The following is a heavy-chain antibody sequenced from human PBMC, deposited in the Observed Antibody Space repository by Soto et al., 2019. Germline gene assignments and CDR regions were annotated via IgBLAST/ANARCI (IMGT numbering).Heavy chain of an antibody. D-gene: IGHD3-16*02. Sequence: GGSLRLSCTASGFTFRTYAMTWFRQAPGKGLEWVSTISGSAGTFYATSVKGRFTISRDNSRSTVYLQMHSLRAEDSAIYYCAKEKDYDFNWGSDRFTSHYWGRGTLVTVSS. J-gene: IGHJ4*02. CDR2: ISGSAGT. V-gene: IGHV3-23*01. CDR3: AKEKDYDFNWGSDRFTSHY. CDR1: GFTFRTYA.